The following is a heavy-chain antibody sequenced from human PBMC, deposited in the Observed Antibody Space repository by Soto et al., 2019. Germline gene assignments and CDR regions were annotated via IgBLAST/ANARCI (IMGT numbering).Heavy chain of an antibody. CDR2: IYSSGSI. J-gene: IGHJ6*02. CDR3: ARSFNYYYYGMDV. CDR1: GGSISSYY. Sequence: SETLSLTCTVSGGSISSYYWSWIRQPPGKGLEWIGYIYSSGSINYNPSLKSRVTISVDTSKNQFSLNLSSVTAADTAVYYCARSFNYYYYGMDVWGQGTTVTVSS. V-gene: IGHV4-59*01.